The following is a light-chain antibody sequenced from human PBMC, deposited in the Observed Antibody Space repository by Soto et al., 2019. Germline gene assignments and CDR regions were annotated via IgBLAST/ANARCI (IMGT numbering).Light chain of an antibody. CDR2: GTS. CDR3: QRFGTSPPWT. V-gene: IGKV3-20*01. J-gene: IGKJ1*01. Sequence: EIVLTQSPGTLSLSPGERATLSCRASQSLSSSYLAWYQQKPGQAPRLLIYGTSIRATGIPDRFSGSGSGNGFTLHITRLEPEDFAVYYCQRFGTSPPWTFGQGTKVEFK. CDR1: QSLSSSY.